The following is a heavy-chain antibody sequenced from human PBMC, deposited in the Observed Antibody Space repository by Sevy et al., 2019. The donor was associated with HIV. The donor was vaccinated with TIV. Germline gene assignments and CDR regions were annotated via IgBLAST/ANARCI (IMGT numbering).Heavy chain of an antibody. CDR2: MNPNSGNT. D-gene: IGHD3-9*01. J-gene: IGHJ3*02. V-gene: IGHV1-8*01. CDR3: ARAVLRYFDWFPDAFDI. Sequence: ASVKVSCKASGYTFTSYDINWVRQAIGQGLEWMGWMNPNSGNTGYAQKFQGRVTMTRNTSISTAYMELSSLRSEDTAVYYCARAVLRYFDWFPDAFDIWGQGTMVTVSS. CDR1: GYTFTSYD.